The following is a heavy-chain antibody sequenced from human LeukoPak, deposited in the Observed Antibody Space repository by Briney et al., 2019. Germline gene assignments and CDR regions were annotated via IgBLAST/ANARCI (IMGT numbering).Heavy chain of an antibody. CDR1: GGSISSRNW. J-gene: IGHJ4*02. Sequence: PSETLSLTCAVSGGSISSRNWWSWVRQPPGQRLEWIGEIYHSGSSNYNPSLKSRVSISLDKSKNQFSLKLTSVTAADTAVYYCARGNHGNWNAGSFDYWGQGTLVTVSS. D-gene: IGHD1-1*01. CDR3: ARGNHGNWNAGSFDY. CDR2: IYHSGSS. V-gene: IGHV4-4*02.